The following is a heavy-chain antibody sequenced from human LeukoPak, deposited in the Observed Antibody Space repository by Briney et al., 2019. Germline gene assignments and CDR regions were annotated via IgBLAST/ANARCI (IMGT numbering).Heavy chain of an antibody. V-gene: IGHV1-46*01. CDR2: IYPRDGST. CDR3: ARDQEGFDY. Sequence: ASVKVSCKASGYTFIGYYLHWVRQAPGQGLEWMGMIYPRDGSTSYAQKFQGRVTVTRDTSTSAVHMELSGLRSEDTAVYHCARDQEGFDYWGQGTLVTVSS. J-gene: IGHJ4*02. CDR1: GYTFIGYY.